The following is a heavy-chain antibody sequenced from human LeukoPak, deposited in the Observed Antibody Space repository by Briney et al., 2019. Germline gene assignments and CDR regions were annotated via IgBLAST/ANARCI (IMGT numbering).Heavy chain of an antibody. J-gene: IGHJ4*02. V-gene: IGHV3-73*01. Sequence: GGSLRLSCAASGITFSGSAMHWVRQASGKGLEWVGRIRSKANSYATAYAASVKGRFTISRDDSKNTAYLQMNSLKTEDTAVYYCTRHGLGGGFDYWGQGTLVTVSS. CDR3: TRHGLGGGFDY. CDR2: IRSKANSYAT. CDR1: GITFSGSA. D-gene: IGHD3-10*01.